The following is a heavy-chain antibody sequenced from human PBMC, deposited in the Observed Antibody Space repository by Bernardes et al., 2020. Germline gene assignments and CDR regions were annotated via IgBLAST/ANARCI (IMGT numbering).Heavy chain of an antibody. Sequence: SETLSLTCDVYGGSFSGYYWSWIRQPPGKGLEWIGEINHSGSTNYNPSLKSRVTISVDTSKNQFSLKLSSVTAADTAVYYCARGAQAYFDYWGQGTLVTVSS. CDR2: INHSGST. J-gene: IGHJ4*02. V-gene: IGHV4-34*01. CDR1: GGSFSGYY. CDR3: ARGAQAYFDY.